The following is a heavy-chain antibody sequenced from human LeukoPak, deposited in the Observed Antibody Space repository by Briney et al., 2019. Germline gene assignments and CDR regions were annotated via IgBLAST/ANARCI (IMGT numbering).Heavy chain of an antibody. CDR3: ARGYSGYDRFDC. V-gene: IGHV3-11*01. J-gene: IGHJ4*02. CDR2: ISSSGSTI. CDR1: GFTFSDYY. Sequence: PGGSLRLSCAASGFTFSDYYMSWIRQAPGKGLQWVSYISSSGSTIFFADSVKGRFTISRDNAKNSLYLQMNSLRAEDTAVYYCARGYSGYDRFDCWGQGTLVTVSS. D-gene: IGHD5-12*01.